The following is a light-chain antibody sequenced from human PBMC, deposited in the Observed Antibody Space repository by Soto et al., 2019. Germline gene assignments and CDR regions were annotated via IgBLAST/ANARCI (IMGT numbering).Light chain of an antibody. CDR2: SHN. CDR1: SSNIGNNF. V-gene: IGLV1-47*02. J-gene: IGLJ2*01. Sequence: QSVLTQPPSTSGTPGQRVTISCSGSSSNIGNNFVFWYQRLPGTAPKLLIYSHNQRPSGVPDRFSGSTSGTSASLAISGPRSDDEADYYCAAWDDCLSGVVFGGGTKLTVL. CDR3: AAWDDCLSGVV.